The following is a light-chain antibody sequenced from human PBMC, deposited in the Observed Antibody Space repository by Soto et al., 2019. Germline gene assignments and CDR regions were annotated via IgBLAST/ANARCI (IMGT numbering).Light chain of an antibody. V-gene: IGKV3-20*01. Sequence: EIVLTQSPGTLSLSPGERATLSCRASQSVSSSCLAWYQQKPGQAPRLLIYGASSRATGIPDRFSGSGSGTDFTLTISRLEPEDFAVYYCQHYGSSMWTFGQGTKVEIK. J-gene: IGKJ1*01. CDR2: GAS. CDR3: QHYGSSMWT. CDR1: QSVSSSC.